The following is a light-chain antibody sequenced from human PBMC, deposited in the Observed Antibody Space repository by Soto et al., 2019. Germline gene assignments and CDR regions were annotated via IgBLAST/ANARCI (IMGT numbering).Light chain of an antibody. Sequence: DIQMTQSPSSLSASVVDRVTITCRASQGINTYLNWYQQRPGKAPKLLIYAASTLQSGVPSRFSGSGSGTDFTLTISCLQSEDFATYYCQQYYSYPLTFGQGTKVDI. CDR3: QQYYSYPLT. J-gene: IGKJ1*01. V-gene: IGKV1-39*01. CDR1: QGINTY. CDR2: AAS.